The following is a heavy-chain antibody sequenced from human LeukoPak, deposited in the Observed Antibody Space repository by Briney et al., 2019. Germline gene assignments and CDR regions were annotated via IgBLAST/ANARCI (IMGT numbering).Heavy chain of an antibody. CDR2: ISWNSGSI. Sequence: GGSLRLSCAASGFTFDDYAMHWVRQAPGKGLEWVSGISWNSGSIGYADSVKGRFTISRDNAKNSLYLQMNSLRAEDTALYYCAKDMGYSSSAIGGFDYWGQGTLVTVSS. D-gene: IGHD6-13*01. J-gene: IGHJ4*02. V-gene: IGHV3-9*01. CDR3: AKDMGYSSSAIGGFDY. CDR1: GFTFDDYA.